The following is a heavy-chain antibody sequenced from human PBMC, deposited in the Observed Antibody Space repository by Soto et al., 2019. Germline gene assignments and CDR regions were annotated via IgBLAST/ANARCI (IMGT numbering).Heavy chain of an antibody. CDR3: ARAIVVTTPWFDP. J-gene: IGHJ5*02. V-gene: IGHV4-31*02. CDR2: TDYSGST. D-gene: IGHD2-21*01. Sequence: DLEWIGFTDYSGSTYYNPSLRSRVTISVDTSKNQFSLSLNSVTAADSAVYYCARAIVVTTPWFDPWGQGTLVTVSS.